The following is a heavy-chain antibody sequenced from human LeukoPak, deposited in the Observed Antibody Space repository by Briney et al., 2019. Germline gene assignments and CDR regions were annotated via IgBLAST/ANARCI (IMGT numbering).Heavy chain of an antibody. CDR2: IWYDGSKK. CDR3: ARDLAARHFDY. D-gene: IGHD6-6*01. V-gene: IGHV3-33*01. CDR1: GFTFSSYG. Sequence: GGSLRLSCEASGFTFSSYGMHWGRQAPGKGLEWVAVIWYDGSKKYYGDSVKGRFTISRDNSKNTLYLQMNSLRGEDTAIYYCARDLAARHFDYWGQGTLVTVSS. J-gene: IGHJ4*02.